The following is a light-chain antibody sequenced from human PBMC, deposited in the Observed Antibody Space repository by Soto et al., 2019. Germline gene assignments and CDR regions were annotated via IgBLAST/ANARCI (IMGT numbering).Light chain of an antibody. J-gene: IGLJ1*01. Sequence: QSALTQPASVPGSPGQSITISCTGSSSDIGGHNYVSWYQQHPGKAPKLMIFDVSSRPSGVSNRFSGSKSGNTASLTISGLQAEDEADYYCSSYATSGTPYVFATGTKLTVL. V-gene: IGLV2-14*01. CDR3: SSYATSGTPYV. CDR2: DVS. CDR1: SSDIGGHNY.